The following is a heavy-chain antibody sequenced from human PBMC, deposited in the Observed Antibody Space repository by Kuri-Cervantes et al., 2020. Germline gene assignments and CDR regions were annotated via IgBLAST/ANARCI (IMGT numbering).Heavy chain of an antibody. CDR3: ARDLKRQGYDILTGYYKNAGY. V-gene: IGHV1-18*01. Sequence: ASVKVSCKASGYTFTSYGISWVRQAPGQGLEWMGWISAYNGNTNYAQKLQGRVTMTTDTSTSTAYMELRSLRSGDTAMYYCARDLKRQGYDILTGYYKNAGYWGQGTLVTVSS. CDR1: GYTFTSYG. J-gene: IGHJ4*02. D-gene: IGHD3-9*01. CDR2: ISAYNGNT.